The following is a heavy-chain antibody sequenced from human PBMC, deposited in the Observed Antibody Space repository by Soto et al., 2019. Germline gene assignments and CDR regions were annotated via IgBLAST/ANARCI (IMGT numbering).Heavy chain of an antibody. CDR2: IYYSGST. CDR3: ARASLIRYFDWFTLDY. J-gene: IGHJ4*02. V-gene: IGHV4-59*01. CDR1: GGSISSYY. D-gene: IGHD3-9*01. Sequence: PSETLSLTCTVSGGSISSYYWSWIRQPPGKGLEWIGYIYYSGSTNYNPSLKSRVTISVDTSKNQFSLKLSSVTAADTAVYYCARASLIRYFDWFTLDYWGQGTLVTVSS.